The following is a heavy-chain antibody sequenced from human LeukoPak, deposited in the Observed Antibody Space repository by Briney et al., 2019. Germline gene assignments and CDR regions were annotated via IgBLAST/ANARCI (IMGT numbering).Heavy chain of an antibody. J-gene: IGHJ4*02. Sequence: ASVKVSCKASGYTFTSHDVNWLRQATGQGLEWLGWMNPNSGNTGYAQKFQGRVTMTRNTSISTAYMELSSLRSEDTAVYYCARAGEQQLPDYWGQGTLVTVSS. CDR3: ARAGEQQLPDY. CDR2: MNPNSGNT. CDR1: GYTFTSHD. V-gene: IGHV1-8*01. D-gene: IGHD6-13*01.